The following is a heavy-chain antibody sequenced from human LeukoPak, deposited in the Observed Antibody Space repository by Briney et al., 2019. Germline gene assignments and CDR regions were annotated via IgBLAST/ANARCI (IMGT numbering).Heavy chain of an antibody. Sequence: GGSLRLSCAASGFTFSSYSMNWVRQAPGKGLEWVSSISSSSSYIYYADSVKGRFTISRDNSKNTLYLQMNSLRAEDTAVYYCAKTPTTVTTHYYFDYWGQGTLVTVSS. J-gene: IGHJ4*02. CDR3: AKTPTTVTTHYYFDY. CDR1: GFTFSSYS. D-gene: IGHD4-17*01. CDR2: ISSSSSYI. V-gene: IGHV3-21*04.